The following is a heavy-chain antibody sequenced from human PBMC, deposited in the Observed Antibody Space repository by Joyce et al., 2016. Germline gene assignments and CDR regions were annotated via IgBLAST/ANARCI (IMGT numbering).Heavy chain of an antibody. CDR3: ARGHPITGTTNYFDY. Sequence: QVQLVQSGAEVKKPGSSVKVSCKASGGTFSSYTIFTTANCAQKFQGRVTITADKSTNTAYMELSSLRSEDTAVYYCARGHPITGTTNYFDYWGQGTLVTVSS. V-gene: IGHV1-69*06. CDR2: IFTTA. D-gene: IGHD1-20*01. CDR1: GGTFSS. J-gene: IGHJ4*02.